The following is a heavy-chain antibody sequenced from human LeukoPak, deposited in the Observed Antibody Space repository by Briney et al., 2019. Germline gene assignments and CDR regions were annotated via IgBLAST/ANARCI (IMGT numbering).Heavy chain of an antibody. CDR1: SGSINSYY. Sequence: PSKTLSLTCTVSSGSINSYYWGWVRQPAGRGLEWIGRIYTTGKTDYNPSLKSRLTMSVDTSKGQFSLNLRSVTAADTAIYYCARHGYTASHYFLDFWSQGTLVTVSS. V-gene: IGHV4-4*07. CDR2: IYTTGKT. J-gene: IGHJ4*02. D-gene: IGHD3-16*01. CDR3: ARHGYTASHYFLDF.